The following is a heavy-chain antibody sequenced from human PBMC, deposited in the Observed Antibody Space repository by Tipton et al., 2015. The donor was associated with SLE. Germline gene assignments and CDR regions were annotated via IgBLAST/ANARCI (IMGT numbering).Heavy chain of an antibody. CDR3: AGAWQGYCSGGTCYVLDY. D-gene: IGHD2-15*01. Sequence: TLSLTCTVSGGFVTSHYWNWIRQPPGKGLEWIGYISYTGGTTYNPSLNSRVTMSLDTSKNLFSLKLRSVTAADTAVYYCAGAWQGYCSGGTCYVLDYWGQGTLVTVSS. J-gene: IGHJ4*02. CDR1: GGFVTSHY. V-gene: IGHV4-59*02. CDR2: ISYTGGT.